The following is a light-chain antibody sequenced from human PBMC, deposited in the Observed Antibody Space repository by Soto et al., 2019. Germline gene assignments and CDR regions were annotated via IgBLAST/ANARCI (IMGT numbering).Light chain of an antibody. Sequence: QSALTQPPSASGSPGQSVTISCTGTSSDVGGYNYVSWYQQHPGKAPKLMIYEVSKRPSGVPDRFSGSKSGYTASLTVSGLHAEDEADYYCSSYAGSNSYLVFGGGTNLTVL. CDR2: EVS. CDR3: SSYAGSNSYLV. J-gene: IGLJ2*01. CDR1: SSDVGGYNY. V-gene: IGLV2-8*01.